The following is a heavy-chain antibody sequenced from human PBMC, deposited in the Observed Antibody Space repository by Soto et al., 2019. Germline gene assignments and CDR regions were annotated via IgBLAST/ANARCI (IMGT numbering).Heavy chain of an antibody. CDR1: GGSISSSSYY. CDR3: ARLYSSGWYCYY. CDR2: IYYSGST. D-gene: IGHD6-19*01. V-gene: IGHV4-39*01. Sequence: PSETLSHTCTVSGGSISSSSYYWGWIRQPPGKRLEWIGSIYYSGSTYYNPSLKSRVTISVDTSKIQFSLKLSSVTAADTAVYYCARLYSSGWYCYYWGQGTLVT. J-gene: IGHJ4*02.